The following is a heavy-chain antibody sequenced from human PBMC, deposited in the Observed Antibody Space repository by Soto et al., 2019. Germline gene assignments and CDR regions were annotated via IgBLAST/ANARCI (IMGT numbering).Heavy chain of an antibody. V-gene: IGHV1-18*01. Sequence: ASVKVSCKASHYNFARYGISWVRQAPGQGLEWMGWISTYNSNTKYAQKFQGRVTMTRDTSTSTVYMELSSLRSEDTAVYYCATKGYCSSTSCYGGYYYYYGMDVWGQGTTVTVSS. D-gene: IGHD2-2*01. CDR2: ISTYNSNT. J-gene: IGHJ6*02. CDR1: HYNFARYG. CDR3: ATKGYCSSTSCYGGYYYYYGMDV.